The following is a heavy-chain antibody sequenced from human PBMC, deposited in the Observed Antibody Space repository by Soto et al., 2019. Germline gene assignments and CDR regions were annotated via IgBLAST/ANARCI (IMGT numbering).Heavy chain of an antibody. CDR1: GGSISSSSYY. D-gene: IGHD3-9*01. CDR3: ARGPYYDILTGYNNYFDY. CDR2: IDYSGST. Sequence: SETLSLTCTVSGGSISSSSYYWGWIRQPPGKGLEWIGKIDYSGSTNYNPSLKSRVTISVDTSKNQFSLKLSSVTAADTAVYYCARGPYYDILTGYNNYFDYWGQGTLVTVSS. J-gene: IGHJ4*02. V-gene: IGHV4-39*07.